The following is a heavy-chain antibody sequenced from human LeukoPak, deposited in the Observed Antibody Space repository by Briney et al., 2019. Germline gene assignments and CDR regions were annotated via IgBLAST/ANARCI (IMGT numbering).Heavy chain of an antibody. V-gene: IGHV4-59*12. CDR3: ARRKDIVVVPAAIPANWFDP. Sequence: PSETLSLTCTVSGGSISSYYWSWIRQPPGKGLEWIGYIYYSGSTNYNPSLKSRVAISVDTSKNQFSLKLSSVTAADTAVYYCARRKDIVVVPAAIPANWFDPWGQGTLVTVSS. J-gene: IGHJ5*02. CDR2: IYYSGST. CDR1: GGSISSYY. D-gene: IGHD2-2*02.